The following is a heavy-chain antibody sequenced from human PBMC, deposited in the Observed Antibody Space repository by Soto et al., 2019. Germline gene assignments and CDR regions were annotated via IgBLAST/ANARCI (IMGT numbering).Heavy chain of an antibody. Sequence: QVQLQESGPGLVKPSETLSLTCTVSGGSVSSGSYYWSWIRQPPGKGLEWIGYIYYSGSTNYXPSXXSRVXXXXXXXXXXXXXXXXXXXXADTAVYYCAGISGYSYGLPPYFDYWGQGTXXTXSX. CDR1: GGSVSSGSYY. CDR3: AGISGYSYGLPPYFDY. D-gene: IGHD5-18*01. V-gene: IGHV4-61*01. J-gene: IGHJ4*02. CDR2: IYYSGST.